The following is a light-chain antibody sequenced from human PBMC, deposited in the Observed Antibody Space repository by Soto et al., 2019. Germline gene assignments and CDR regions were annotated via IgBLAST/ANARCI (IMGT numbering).Light chain of an antibody. Sequence: QSALTQPASVSGSPGQSITISCTGTSSDVGSYNLVSWYQQHPGKAPKLMIYEGSKRPSGVSNRFSGSKSGNTASLTISGLEAEDEADYYCYSYAGSSTLIFGTGTKVTVL. V-gene: IGLV2-23*01. J-gene: IGLJ1*01. CDR1: SSDVGSYNL. CDR2: EGS. CDR3: YSYAGSSTLI.